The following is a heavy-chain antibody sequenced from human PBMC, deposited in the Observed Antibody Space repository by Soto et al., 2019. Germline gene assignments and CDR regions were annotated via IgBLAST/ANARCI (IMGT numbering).Heavy chain of an antibody. D-gene: IGHD2-2*01. CDR1: GFTFTSYA. Sequence: QVKFVESGGGVVQPGKSLRLSCVVSGFTFTSYAMHWVRQAPGKGLEWVAVISFDVTNTYYADSVKGRFTFSRDNSKNTLYLQMNSLRPEDTAVYYCARDHLYCSDSNCFRGYYGMDVWGQGTTVTVSS. V-gene: IGHV3-30-3*01. J-gene: IGHJ6*02. CDR3: ARDHLYCSDSNCFRGYYGMDV. CDR2: ISFDVTNT.